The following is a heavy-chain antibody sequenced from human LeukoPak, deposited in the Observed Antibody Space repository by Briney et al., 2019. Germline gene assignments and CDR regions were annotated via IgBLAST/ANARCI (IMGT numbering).Heavy chain of an antibody. J-gene: IGHJ3*01. CDR2: IKKDGREK. CDR1: GFTFSNYW. Sequence: GGPLRLSCATSGFTFSNYWMSWVRQAPGKGLEWVANIKKDGREKNYVDSVKGRFTISRDKAKNSLYLQMNSLRVEDSGGYFCARDPWPAAFDVWGHGTLVTVSS. V-gene: IGHV3-7*01. CDR3: ARDPWPAAFDV.